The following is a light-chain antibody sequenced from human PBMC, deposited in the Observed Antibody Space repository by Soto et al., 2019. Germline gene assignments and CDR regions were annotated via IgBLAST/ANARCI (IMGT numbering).Light chain of an antibody. V-gene: IGKV3-15*01. J-gene: IGKJ4*02. CDR2: DAS. CDR1: QSVSRN. Sequence: EIVMTQSPATLSVSPGESATLSCRASQSVSRNLAWYQQKPGQAPRLLMYDASTRATGIPVRFSGSGSGTEFTLTISSLQSEDLAVYYCQQYNNLPRTFGRGTKVEIK. CDR3: QQYNNLPRT.